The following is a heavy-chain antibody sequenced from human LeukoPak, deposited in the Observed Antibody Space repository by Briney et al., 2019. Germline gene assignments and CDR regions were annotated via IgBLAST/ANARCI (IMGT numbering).Heavy chain of an antibody. CDR3: ARQRDSGFDFDS. CDR2: IYPSDSDT. Sequence: GESLKISCTGSGYSFTNYWIGWVRQVPGSGLEWMRVIYPSDSDTRYSPSFEGQVTISADKSIDTAYLQWSSLKAPDTAMYYCARQRDSGFDFDSWGQGTLVTVSS. D-gene: IGHD5-12*01. CDR1: GYSFTNYW. V-gene: IGHV5-51*01. J-gene: IGHJ4*02.